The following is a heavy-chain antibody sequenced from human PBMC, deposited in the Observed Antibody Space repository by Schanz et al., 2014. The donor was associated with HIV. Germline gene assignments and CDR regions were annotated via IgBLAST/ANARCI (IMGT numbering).Heavy chain of an antibody. Sequence: VQLVESGGALVNPGSSLRLSCAASGFTFNTFYMSWIRQAPGKGLEWVSVISDSGGSTYYADSVKGRFTISRDNSKNTLYLQMNSLRGEDTAVYYCARVIGGSGSYWPFDYWGRGTAVTVSS. CDR2: ISDSGGST. D-gene: IGHD3-10*01. J-gene: IGHJ4*03. V-gene: IGHV3-66*02. CDR3: ARVIGGSGSYWPFDY. CDR1: GFTFNTFY.